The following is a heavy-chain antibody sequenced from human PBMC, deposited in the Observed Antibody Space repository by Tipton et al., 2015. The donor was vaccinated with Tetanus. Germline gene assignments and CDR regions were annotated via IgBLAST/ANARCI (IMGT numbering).Heavy chain of an antibody. V-gene: IGHV4-34*01. CDR2: ISPSGNT. CDR3: ARGSGWADF. Sequence: GSLRLSCAVYGGSFSNYFWRWIRQPPGKGLEWIGEISPSGNTNYNPSLKSRVTISADTSRNQFSLTLSSVTAADTAVYYCARGSGWADFWGQGTQVTVSS. D-gene: IGHD6-19*01. CDR1: GGSFSNYF. J-gene: IGHJ4*02.